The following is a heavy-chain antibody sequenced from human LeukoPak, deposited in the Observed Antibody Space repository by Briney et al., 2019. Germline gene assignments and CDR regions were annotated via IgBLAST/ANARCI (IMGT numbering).Heavy chain of an antibody. CDR1: GFTFSSYA. V-gene: IGHV3-30-3*01. Sequence: GGSLRLSCAASGFTFSSYAIHWVRQAPGKGLEWVAVISYDGSNKYYADSVKGRFTISRDNSKNTLYLQMNSLRAEDTAVYYCAKAYYYDSSGSVDLYYYYGMDVXXXGTTVTVSS. J-gene: IGHJ6*01. CDR3: AKAYYYDSSGSVDLYYYYGMDV. CDR2: ISYDGSNK. D-gene: IGHD3-22*01.